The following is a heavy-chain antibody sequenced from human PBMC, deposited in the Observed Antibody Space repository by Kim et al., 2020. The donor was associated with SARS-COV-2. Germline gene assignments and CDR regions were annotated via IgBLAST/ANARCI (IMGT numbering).Heavy chain of an antibody. CDR3: TTKNY. V-gene: IGHV3-7*01. Sequence: GGSLILSCSASGFTISSSWMTWVRQAPGKGLEWVGNINRDGSGQNYVGSVRGRFTISRDNTKNSLYLQMESLRAEDTAVYYCTTKNYWGQGTLVTVSS. CDR2: INRDGSGQ. J-gene: IGHJ4*02. CDR1: GFTISSSW.